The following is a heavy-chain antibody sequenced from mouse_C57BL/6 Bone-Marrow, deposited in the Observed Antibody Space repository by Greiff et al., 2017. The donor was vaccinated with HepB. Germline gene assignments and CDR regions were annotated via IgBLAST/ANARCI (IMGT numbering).Heavy chain of an antibody. V-gene: IGHV1-18*01. D-gene: IGHD1-1*01. CDR2: INPNNGGT. CDR3: ARLEGDYYGSRSYFDY. J-gene: IGHJ2*01. Sequence: EVQLQQSGPELVKPGASVKIPCKASGYTFTDYNMDWVKQSHGKSLEWIGDINPNNGGTIYNQKFKGKATLTVDKSSSTAYMELRSLTSEDTAVYYCARLEGDYYGSRSYFDYWGQGTTLTVSS. CDR1: GYTFTDYN.